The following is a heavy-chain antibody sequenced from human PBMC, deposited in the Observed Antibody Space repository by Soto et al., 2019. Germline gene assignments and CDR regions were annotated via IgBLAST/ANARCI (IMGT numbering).Heavy chain of an antibody. V-gene: IGHV4-39*01. CDR1: GGSISSSSYY. CDR2: IYYSGST. J-gene: IGHJ6*02. Sequence: QLQLQESGPGLVKPSETLSLTCTVSGGSISSSSYYWGWIRQPPGKGLEWIGSIYYSGSTYYNPSLKSRVTISVDTSKNQSSLKLSSVTAADTAVYYCASVTRTTGTTGYYYGMDVWGQGTTVTVSS. D-gene: IGHD1-7*01. CDR3: ASVTRTTGTTGYYYGMDV.